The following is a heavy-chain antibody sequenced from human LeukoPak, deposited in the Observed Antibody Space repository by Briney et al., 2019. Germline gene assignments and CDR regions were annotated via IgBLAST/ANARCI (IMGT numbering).Heavy chain of an antibody. CDR1: GGSFSGYY. CDR2: INHSGST. Sequence: SETLSLTCAVSGGSFSGYYWSWIRQPPGKGLEWIGEINHSGSTNYNPSLKSRVTISVDTSKNQFSLKLSSVTAADTAVYYCAVTAGYYYDSSGYYHGGQGTLVTVSS. D-gene: IGHD3-22*01. J-gene: IGHJ4*02. CDR3: AVTAGYYYDSSGYYH. V-gene: IGHV4-34*01.